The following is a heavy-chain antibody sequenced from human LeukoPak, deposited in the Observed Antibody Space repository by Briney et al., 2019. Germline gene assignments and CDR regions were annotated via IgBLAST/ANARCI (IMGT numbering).Heavy chain of an antibody. V-gene: IGHV3-64*01. Sequence: GGSLRLSCAASGFTFSSYPMHWVRQAPGKGLEYVSAVSSDGGSTYHANSVKGRFTVSRDNYKNTLYLQMGSLRAEDMAVYYCARISRDTTMNYWGQGTLVTVSS. J-gene: IGHJ4*02. CDR1: GFTFSSYP. CDR3: ARISRDTTMNY. D-gene: IGHD5-18*01. CDR2: VSSDGGST.